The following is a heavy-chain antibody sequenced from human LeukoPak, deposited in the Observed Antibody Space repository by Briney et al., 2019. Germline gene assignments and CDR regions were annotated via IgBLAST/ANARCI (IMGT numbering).Heavy chain of an antibody. CDR3: AREVLTQAIYSGYNAFEI. D-gene: IGHD5-12*01. J-gene: IGHJ3*02. V-gene: IGHV3-48*03. Sequence: GGSLRLSCAASGFTFSSYEMNWVRQAPGKGLEWVAYINSDNSVLYGDSVKGRFTISSDKATNSLYLQMNSLRAEDTAVYYCAREVLTQAIYSGYNAFEIWGQGTMVTVSS. CDR2: INSDNSV. CDR1: GFTFSSYE.